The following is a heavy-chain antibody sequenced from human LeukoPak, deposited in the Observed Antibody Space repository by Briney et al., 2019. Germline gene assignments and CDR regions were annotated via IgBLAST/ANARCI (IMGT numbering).Heavy chain of an antibody. V-gene: IGHV4-61*01. CDR1: GGSVSSGSYY. J-gene: IGHJ4*02. D-gene: IGHD5-24*01. CDR2: IYHSGST. CDR3: AGEMATMNFDY. Sequence: SETLSLTCTVSGGSVSSGSYYWSWIRQPPGKGLEWIGYIYHSGSTNYNPSLKSRVTISVDTSKNQFSLKLSSVTAADTAVYYCAGEMATMNFDYWGQGTLVTVSS.